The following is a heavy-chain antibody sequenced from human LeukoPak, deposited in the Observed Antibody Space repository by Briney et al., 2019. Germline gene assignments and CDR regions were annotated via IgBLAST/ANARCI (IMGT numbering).Heavy chain of an antibody. V-gene: IGHV4-39*07. CDR1: GGSISSSSYY. D-gene: IGHD1-26*01. Sequence: SETLSLTCTVSGGSISSSSYYWGWIRQPPGKGLEWIGSIYYSGSTNYNPSLKSRVTISVDTSKNQFSLKLSSVTAADTAVYYCAASGSYPGGSFDYWGQGTLVTVSS. J-gene: IGHJ4*02. CDR3: AASGSYPGGSFDY. CDR2: IYYSGST.